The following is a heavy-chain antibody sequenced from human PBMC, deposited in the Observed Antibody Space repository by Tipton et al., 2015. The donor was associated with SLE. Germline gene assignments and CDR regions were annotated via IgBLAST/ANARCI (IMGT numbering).Heavy chain of an antibody. Sequence: TLSLTCTVSGGSVSSGSYYWSWIRQPPGKGLEWIGYIYYSGSTNYNPSLKSRVTISVDTSKNQFSLKLSSVTAADTAVYYCARDDVRTVTRRGFDYWGQGTLVTVSS. CDR2: IYYSGST. V-gene: IGHV4-61*01. CDR1: GGSVSSGSYY. CDR3: ARDDVRTVTRRGFDY. J-gene: IGHJ4*02. D-gene: IGHD4-11*01.